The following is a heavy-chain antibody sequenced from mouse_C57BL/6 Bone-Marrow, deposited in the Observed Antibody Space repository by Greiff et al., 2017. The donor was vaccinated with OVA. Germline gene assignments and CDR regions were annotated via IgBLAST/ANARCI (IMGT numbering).Heavy chain of an antibody. J-gene: IGHJ3*01. D-gene: IGHD2-5*01. CDR1: GFNIKDYY. Sequence: DVKLQESGAELVKPGASVKLSCTASGFNIKDYYMHWVKQRTEQGLEWIGRIDPEDGETKYAPKFQGKATITADTSSNTAYLQLSSLTSEDTAVYYCAKGTSNYLAWFAYGGQGTLVTVSA. V-gene: IGHV14-2*01. CDR3: AKGTSNYLAWFAY. CDR2: IDPEDGET.